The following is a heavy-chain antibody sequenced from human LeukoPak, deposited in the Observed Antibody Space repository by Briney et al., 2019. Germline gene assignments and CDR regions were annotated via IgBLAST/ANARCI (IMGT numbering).Heavy chain of an antibody. D-gene: IGHD3-22*01. Sequence: SETLSLTCTVSGGSISTYYWSWIRQPPGKGLEWIGYIYYSGSTNYNPSLKSRVTISLDTSKNQFSLKLSSVTAADTAVYYCARVPYDSSGYRFDYWGQGTLVTVSS. CDR3: ARVPYDSSGYRFDY. CDR2: IYYSGST. V-gene: IGHV4-59*12. J-gene: IGHJ4*02. CDR1: GGSISTYY.